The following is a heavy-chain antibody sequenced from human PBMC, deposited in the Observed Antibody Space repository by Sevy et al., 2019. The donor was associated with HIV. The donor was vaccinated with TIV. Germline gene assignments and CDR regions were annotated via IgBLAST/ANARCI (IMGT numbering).Heavy chain of an antibody. CDR2: ISSSSSYI. V-gene: IGHV3-21*01. CDR3: ASSLGNYYGSGTYQEDWFDP. Sequence: GGSLRLSCAASGFTFSIYTMNWVRQAPGKGLEWVSSISSSSSYIYYTDSVKGRFSISRDNAKNALFLQMNSLRAEDTAVYYCASSLGNYYGSGTYQEDWFDPGGEGTLVTVS. J-gene: IGHJ5*02. CDR1: GFTFSIYT. D-gene: IGHD3-10*01.